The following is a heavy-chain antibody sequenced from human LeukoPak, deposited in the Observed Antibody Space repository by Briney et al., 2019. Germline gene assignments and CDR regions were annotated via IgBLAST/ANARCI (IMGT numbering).Heavy chain of an antibody. CDR2: IYYSEST. Sequence: SETLSLTCTVSGGSISSYYWSWIRQPPGKGLEWIGYIYYSESTKYNPSLKSRATISVDTSKTQFSLKLSSVTAADTAVYYCARNIGYCSGGSCYSGLSGDWFDPWGQGTLVTVSS. V-gene: IGHV4-59*01. CDR3: ARNIGYCSGGSCYSGLSGDWFDP. J-gene: IGHJ5*02. CDR1: GGSISSYY. D-gene: IGHD2-15*01.